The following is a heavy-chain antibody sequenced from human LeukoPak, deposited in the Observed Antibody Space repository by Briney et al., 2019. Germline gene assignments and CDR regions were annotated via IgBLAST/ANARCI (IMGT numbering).Heavy chain of an antibody. CDR3: AKDREGIVVVIGD. Sequence: WASVKVSCKASGGTFSSYAMSWVRQAPGKGLEWVSAISGSGGSTYYADSVKGRFTISRDNSKNTLYLQMNSPRAEDTAVYYCAKDREGIVVVIGDWGQGTLVTVSS. CDR1: GGTFSSYA. V-gene: IGHV3-23*01. J-gene: IGHJ4*02. D-gene: IGHD2-21*01. CDR2: ISGSGGST.